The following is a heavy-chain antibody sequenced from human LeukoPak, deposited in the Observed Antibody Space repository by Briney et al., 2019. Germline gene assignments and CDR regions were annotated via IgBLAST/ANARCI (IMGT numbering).Heavy chain of an antibody. D-gene: IGHD6-13*01. CDR2: ISGDASVP. J-gene: IGHJ3*02. Sequence: GGSLRLSCAGSGFTFRFYAMTWVRQAPGKGLEWVSGISGDASVPKHAGSGEGRFNITRDNSKNTLYLQLNSLRVEDTAIYYCAKAYSSSLYGDAFNIWGQGTMVTVSP. V-gene: IGHV3-23*01. CDR3: AKAYSSSLYGDAFNI. CDR1: GFTFRFYA.